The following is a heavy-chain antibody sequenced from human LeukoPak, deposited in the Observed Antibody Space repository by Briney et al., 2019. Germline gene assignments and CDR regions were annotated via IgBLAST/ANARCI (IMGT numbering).Heavy chain of an antibody. V-gene: IGHV4-59*08. CDR1: GGSISALY. Sequence: SETLSLTGNVPGGSISALYWSWIRQPHGKGMGWNRFIYSSGTTYYNPSLKSRVTIAIDMSSNQFALRVRSVSAADTAFYYSARHVMRNHPGGSSYTHAFDTWGHGTRVTVSS. J-gene: IGHJ3*02. CDR3: ARHVMRNHPGGSSYTHAFDT. D-gene: IGHD2-8*02. CDR2: IYSSGTT.